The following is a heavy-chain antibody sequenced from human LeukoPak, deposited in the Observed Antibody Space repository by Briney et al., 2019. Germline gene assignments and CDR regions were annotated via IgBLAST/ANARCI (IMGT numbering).Heavy chain of an antibody. CDR2: IYNSGSKT. V-gene: IGHV3-23*05. J-gene: IGHJ4*02. CDR1: GFSFSTYS. Sequence: GGSLRPSCTASGFSFSTYSMTWVRQGPGKGLEWVSSIYNSGSKTFYADPVKGRFTISRDNSKNTLYLQMNSLTAEDTAIYYCSKDVVPDSGWDLDYWGQGTLVTVSS. D-gene: IGHD6-19*01. CDR3: SKDVVPDSGWDLDY.